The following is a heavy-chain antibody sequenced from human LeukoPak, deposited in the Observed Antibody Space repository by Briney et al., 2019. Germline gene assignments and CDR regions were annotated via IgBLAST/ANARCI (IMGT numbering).Heavy chain of an antibody. CDR2: INHSGST. CDR1: GGSFSGYY. Sequence: PSETLSLTCAVYGGSFSGYYWSWIRQPPGKGLEWIGEINHSGSTNYNPSLKSRVTISVDTSKNQFSLKLSSVTAADTAVYYCARRPSRSSSFYFDYWGQGTLVTVSS. D-gene: IGHD6-6*01. J-gene: IGHJ4*02. CDR3: ARRPSRSSSFYFDY. V-gene: IGHV4-34*01.